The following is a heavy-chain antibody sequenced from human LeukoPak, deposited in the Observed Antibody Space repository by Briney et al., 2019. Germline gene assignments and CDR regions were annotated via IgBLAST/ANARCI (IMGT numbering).Heavy chain of an antibody. CDR2: INIKRDGGTS. CDR1: GFTFSNAW. V-gene: IGHV3-15*01. CDR3: NIYYYDHVWGPSH. D-gene: IGHD3-16*01. Sequence: GGSLRLSCEASGFTFSNAWMSWVRQPPGKGLEWVGRINIKRDGGTSDYAAPVNGRFTISRDDSKNTVYLQMNSLKTDDTAVYYCNIYYYDHVWGPSHWGQGTLVTVSS. J-gene: IGHJ4*02.